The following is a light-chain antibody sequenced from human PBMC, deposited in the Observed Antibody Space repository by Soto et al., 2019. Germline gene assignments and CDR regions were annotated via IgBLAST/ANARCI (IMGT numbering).Light chain of an antibody. CDR2: EVS. CDR1: NTDVGQGKS. J-gene: IGLJ1*01. V-gene: IGLV2-14*01. Sequence: QSALTQPASVSGSRGQSVTISCVGRNTDVGQGKSVSWYQQGPGKAPKLVIFEVSNRPSGVSNRFSGSRSGSTASLTMSGLQADDEGDYFCVSYTDTDTLVFGTGTKLTVL. CDR3: VSYTDTDTLV.